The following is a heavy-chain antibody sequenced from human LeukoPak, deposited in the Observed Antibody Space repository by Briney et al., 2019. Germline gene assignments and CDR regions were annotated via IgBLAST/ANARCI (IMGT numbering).Heavy chain of an antibody. CDR3: ARGSIFGVVRYYFDY. D-gene: IGHD3-3*01. V-gene: IGHV3-48*02. J-gene: IGHJ4*02. CDR2: ISSSSSTI. Sequence: PGGSLRLSCAASGFTFSSYSMNWVRQAPGKGLEWVSYISSSSSTIYYADSVKGRFTISRDNAKNSLYLQMNSLRDEDTAVYYCARGSIFGVVRYYFDYWGQGTLVTVSS. CDR1: GFTFSSYS.